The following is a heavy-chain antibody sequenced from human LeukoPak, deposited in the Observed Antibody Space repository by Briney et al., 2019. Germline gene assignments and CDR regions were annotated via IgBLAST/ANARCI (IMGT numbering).Heavy chain of an antibody. V-gene: IGHV1-2*02. CDR2: INPNDGDT. J-gene: IGHJ4*02. D-gene: IGHD2-2*01. Sequence: GASVTVSFQASGYTFTDYYMHWVRQAPGQGFEWMGWINPNDGDTNYVQKFQDRVTLTRDTSISTAHMEVSRRRSDDTAVYYCARANFLYCSSSTCLFDYWGQGTLVTVSS. CDR3: ARANFLYCSSSTCLFDY. CDR1: GYTFTDYY.